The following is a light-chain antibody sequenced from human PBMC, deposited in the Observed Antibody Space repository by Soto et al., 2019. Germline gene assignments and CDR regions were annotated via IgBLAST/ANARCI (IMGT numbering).Light chain of an antibody. CDR2: EVS. CDR3: SSYTSSSTPYV. CDR1: SSDVGGYNY. V-gene: IGLV2-14*01. J-gene: IGLJ1*01. Sequence: QSVLTQPPSASGSPGQPVTISCTGTSSDVGGYNYVSWYQQHPGKAPKLMIYEVSNRPSGVSNRFSGSKSGNTASLTISGLQAEDEADYYCSSYTSSSTPYVFGTGTKVTVL.